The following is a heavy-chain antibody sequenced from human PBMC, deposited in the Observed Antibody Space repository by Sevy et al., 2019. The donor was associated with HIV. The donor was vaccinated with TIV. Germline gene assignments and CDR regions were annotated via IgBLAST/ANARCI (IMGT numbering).Heavy chain of an antibody. Sequence: GESLKISCVASGFTFSNAWMSWVRQAPGKGLEWVGRIKSKTDGGTTDYAAPVKGRFTISRDDSKNTLYLQMNSLKTEDTAVYYCTTDSYGSGSYYNQPPSWGQGTLVTVSS. CDR2: IKSKTDGGTT. D-gene: IGHD3-10*01. CDR1: GFTFSNAW. CDR3: TTDSYGSGSYYNQPPS. J-gene: IGHJ4*02. V-gene: IGHV3-15*01.